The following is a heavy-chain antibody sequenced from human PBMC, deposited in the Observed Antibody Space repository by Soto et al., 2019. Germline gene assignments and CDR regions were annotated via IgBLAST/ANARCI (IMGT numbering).Heavy chain of an antibody. D-gene: IGHD6-19*01. CDR1: GYTFTSYA. V-gene: IGHV1-3*01. CDR3: ARAVAGTYRTPGSNDAFDI. Sequence: QVQLVQSGAEVKKPGASVKVSCKASGYTFTSYAMHWVRQAPGQRLEWMGWINAGNGNTKYSQKFQGRVTITRDTSASTAYMELSSLRSEDTAVYYCARAVAGTYRTPGSNDAFDIWGQGTMVIVSS. J-gene: IGHJ3*02. CDR2: INAGNGNT.